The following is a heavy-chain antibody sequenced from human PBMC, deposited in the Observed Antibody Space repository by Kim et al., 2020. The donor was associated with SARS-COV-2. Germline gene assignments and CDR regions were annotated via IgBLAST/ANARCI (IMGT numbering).Heavy chain of an antibody. Sequence: KQDGSEKYYVDSVKGRFTISRDNAKNSLYLQMNSLRAEDTAVYYCASLFNWGQGTLVTVSS. CDR2: KQDGSEK. V-gene: IGHV3-7*01. J-gene: IGHJ4*02. CDR3: ASLFN.